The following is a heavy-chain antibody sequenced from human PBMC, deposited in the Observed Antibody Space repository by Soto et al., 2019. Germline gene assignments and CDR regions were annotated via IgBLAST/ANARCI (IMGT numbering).Heavy chain of an antibody. CDR3: ATLPAAMYFYGSDV. D-gene: IGHD2-2*01. Sequence: QLQLRESGPGLVKPSETLSLTCSVSGGPVSISTYYRAWVRQTPGKGLEWLGSILHSGSTYYNPSLKSRLTLSVDTSEDQFSLNLSSVTATDTGVYYCATLPAAMYFYGSDVWGPGTTVTVSS. CDR1: GGPVSISTYY. V-gene: IGHV4-39*01. J-gene: IGHJ6*02. CDR2: ILHSGST.